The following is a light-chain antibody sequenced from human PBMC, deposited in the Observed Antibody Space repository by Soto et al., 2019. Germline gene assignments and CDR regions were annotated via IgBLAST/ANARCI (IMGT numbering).Light chain of an antibody. CDR1: QTIGTY. CDR3: QQSYNTPLT. V-gene: IGKV1-39*01. J-gene: IGKJ1*01. Sequence: IEATQSPSSLAASLGDRVTITFRASQTIGTYVNWYRQKSGAAPELLIYDASTLQSGVPSRFRGGASGTDFTLTISSLQLDDFATYYCQQSYNTPLTFGQGTKVDIK. CDR2: DAS.